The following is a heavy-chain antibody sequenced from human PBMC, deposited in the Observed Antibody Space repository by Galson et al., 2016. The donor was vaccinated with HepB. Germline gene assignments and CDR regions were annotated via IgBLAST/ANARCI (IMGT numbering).Heavy chain of an antibody. V-gene: IGHV1-69*16. CDR2: IIPILGTT. CDR1: GGTFSSYT. J-gene: IGHJ5*02. CDR3: TRGQYQLLYGGNWFDP. D-gene: IGHD2-2*02. Sequence: VKVSCKASGASGGTFSSYTITWVRQAPGQGLEWMGGIIPILGTTNYAQKFRGRVTLTADESTSTAYMELSSLRSEDTAVYYCTRGQYQLLYGGNWFDPWGQGTLVTVSS.